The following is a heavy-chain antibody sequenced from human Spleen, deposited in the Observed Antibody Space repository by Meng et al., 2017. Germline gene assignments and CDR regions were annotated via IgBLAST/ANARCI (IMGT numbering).Heavy chain of an antibody. Sequence: VSGGSISTSGYYWGWIRQPPGKGLEWIGSIGHSGTTYYTPSLRRRVTVSIDTSKNQFSLEVTSVTAADTAVYYCVRSSGWVRTGFDPWGQGTLVTVSS. V-gene: IGHV4-39*01. CDR1: GGSISTSGYY. J-gene: IGHJ5*02. CDR2: IGHSGTT. D-gene: IGHD6-19*01. CDR3: VRSSGWVRTGFDP.